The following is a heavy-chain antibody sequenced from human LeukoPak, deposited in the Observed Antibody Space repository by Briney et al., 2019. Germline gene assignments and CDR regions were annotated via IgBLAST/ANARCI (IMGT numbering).Heavy chain of an antibody. CDR1: GISFASYS. CDR3: AKVLENYYDSSPLDY. Sequence: GRSLRLSCTASGISFASYSMHWVRQAPGKGLEWVAVIIYDGSNQHYADSVKGRFTISRDNSKNTLYLQMNSLRAEETAVYYCAKVLENYYDSSPLDYWGQGTLVTVSS. V-gene: IGHV3-30*04. CDR2: IIYDGSNQ. J-gene: IGHJ4*02. D-gene: IGHD3-22*01.